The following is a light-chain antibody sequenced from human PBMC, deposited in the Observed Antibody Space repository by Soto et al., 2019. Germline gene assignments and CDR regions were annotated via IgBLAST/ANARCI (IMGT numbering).Light chain of an antibody. Sequence: QSALTQPPSASAPPGQGVTISCSGSSSNVGTNTVTCYQQLSGTAPKLLIYTDNFRSSGVPARFSGSTSGTSASLAISGLQSDDEDDYYCAAWDESLKGYVFGTGTKVTVL. CDR1: SSNVGTNT. CDR3: AAWDESLKGYV. J-gene: IGLJ1*01. CDR2: TDN. V-gene: IGLV1-44*01.